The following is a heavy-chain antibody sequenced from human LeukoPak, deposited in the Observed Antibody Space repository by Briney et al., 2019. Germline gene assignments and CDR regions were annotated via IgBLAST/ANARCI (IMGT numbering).Heavy chain of an antibody. CDR2: ISSSNIYT. CDR1: GFTFSNYY. V-gene: IGHV3-11*06. Sequence: GRSLRLSCAASGFTFSNYYMSWIRQAPGKGLEWVSYISSSNIYTDYADSVKGRFTISRDNAKNLLYLQMNSLRAEDTAVYYCARLIVETIRWFDPWGQGTLVTVSS. J-gene: IGHJ5*02. CDR3: ARLIVETIRWFDP. D-gene: IGHD1-26*01.